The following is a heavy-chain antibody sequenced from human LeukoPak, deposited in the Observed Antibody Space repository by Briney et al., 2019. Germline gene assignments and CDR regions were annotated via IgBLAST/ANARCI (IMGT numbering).Heavy chain of an antibody. CDR3: ARRGIEAAGSWDWFDP. Sequence: SQTLSLTWTVSGGSISSGSYHWSWIRQLPGKGLEWIGYIHYSGSTYYNPSLKSRVTISVDTSKNQFSLKMSSVTAADTAVYFCARRGIEAAGSWDWFDPWGQGTLVTVSS. D-gene: IGHD6-13*01. J-gene: IGHJ5*02. CDR1: GGSISSGSYH. V-gene: IGHV4-31*02. CDR2: IHYSGST.